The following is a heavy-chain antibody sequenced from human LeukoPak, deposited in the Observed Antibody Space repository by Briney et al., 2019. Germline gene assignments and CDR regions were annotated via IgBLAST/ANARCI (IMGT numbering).Heavy chain of an antibody. CDR3: ARGHYLLSTHY. CDR2: INPNSGGT. Sequence: ASVKVSCKASGYTFTDYYMHWVRQAPGQGLEWMGWINPNSGGTNYAQKFQGRVIMTTDTSISTAYMELSGLRSDDTAVYYCARGHYLLSTHYWGQGIVVTVSS. V-gene: IGHV1-2*02. CDR1: GYTFTDYY. D-gene: IGHD2/OR15-2a*01. J-gene: IGHJ4*02.